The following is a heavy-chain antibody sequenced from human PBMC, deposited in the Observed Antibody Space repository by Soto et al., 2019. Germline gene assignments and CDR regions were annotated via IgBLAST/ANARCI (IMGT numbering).Heavy chain of an antibody. CDR1: GGTFSSYA. D-gene: IGHD2-21*02. V-gene: IGHV1-69*13. J-gene: IGHJ5*02. Sequence: GASVKVSCKASGGTFSSYAISWVRQAPGRGLEWMGGIIPIFGTANYAQKFQGRVTITADESTSTAYMELSSLRSEDTAVYYCARAYCGGDCYPNWFDPWGQGTLVTVSS. CDR2: IIPIFGTA. CDR3: ARAYCGGDCYPNWFDP.